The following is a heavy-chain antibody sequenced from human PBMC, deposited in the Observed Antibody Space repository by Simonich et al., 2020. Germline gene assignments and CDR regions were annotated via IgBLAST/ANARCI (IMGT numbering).Heavy chain of an antibody. Sequence: QVQLQQWGAGLLKPSETLSLTCAVYGGSFSGYYWSWFRQPPGKGLEWIGEINHRGSTNYNPSLKSRVTISVDTSKNQFSLKLSSVTAADTAVYYCARGLRVAAASTAFQHWGQGTLVTVSS. J-gene: IGHJ1*01. CDR2: INHRGST. V-gene: IGHV4-34*01. CDR3: ARGLRVAAASTAFQH. D-gene: IGHD6-13*01. CDR1: GGSFSGYY.